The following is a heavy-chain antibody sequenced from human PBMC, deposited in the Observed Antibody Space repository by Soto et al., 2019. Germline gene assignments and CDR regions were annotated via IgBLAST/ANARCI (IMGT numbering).Heavy chain of an antibody. CDR2: ISPYTGNT. D-gene: IGHD3-16*01. J-gene: IGHJ6*02. CDR1: GYIFVNYG. V-gene: IGHV1-18*01. CDR3: VMVDNYVTPTPQDV. Sequence: QVQLVQSGDEVKKPGASVKVSCKASGYIFVNYGIAWVRQATGQGLEWMGWISPYTGNTHSATKVQGRLTMTTDTSTSTAYMDLGSLTSDDTAVYYCVMVDNYVTPTPQDVWGQGTTGTVSS.